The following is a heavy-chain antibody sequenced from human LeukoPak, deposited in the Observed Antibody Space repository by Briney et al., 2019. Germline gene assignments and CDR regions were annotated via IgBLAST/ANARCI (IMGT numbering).Heavy chain of an antibody. CDR3: ARDSSGYDSSGYWMGSFDY. CDR1: GFTFSSYA. Sequence: GGSLRLSCAASGFTFSSYAMSWVRQAPGKGLEWVSAISGSGGSTYYADSVKGRFTISRDNSKNTLYLQMNSLRAEDTAVYYCARDSSGYDSSGYWMGSFDYWGQGTLVTVSS. CDR2: ISGSGGST. J-gene: IGHJ4*02. V-gene: IGHV3-23*01. D-gene: IGHD3-22*01.